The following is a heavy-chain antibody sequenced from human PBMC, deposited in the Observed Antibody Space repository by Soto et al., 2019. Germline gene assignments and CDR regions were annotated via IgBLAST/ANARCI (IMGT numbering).Heavy chain of an antibody. Sequence: QITLKESGPTLVKPTQTLTLPCTFSGFSLSTSGVGVGWIRQPPGKALEWLALIYWDDDKRYSPSLTSRLTIPTDTSNSQVVLTMTNMDPVDKAKDYCAHFSRWYVRIDYWGQGTLVTVSS. CDR2: IYWDDDK. V-gene: IGHV2-5*02. CDR3: AHFSRWYVRIDY. CDR1: GFSLSTSGVG. J-gene: IGHJ4*02. D-gene: IGHD6-13*01.